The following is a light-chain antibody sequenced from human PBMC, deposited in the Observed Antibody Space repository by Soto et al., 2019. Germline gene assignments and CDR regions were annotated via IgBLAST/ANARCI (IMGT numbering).Light chain of an antibody. CDR2: KAS. V-gene: IGKV1-5*03. CDR3: QHYNSYSEA. J-gene: IGKJ1*01. CDR1: QTISSW. Sequence: DIQMTQSPSTLSGSVGDRVAITCRASQTISSWLAWYQQKPGKAPKLLIYKASTLKSGVPSRFSRSGSGTEFTLTVSSLQPDDFATYDCQHYNSYSEAFGQLTKVEIK.